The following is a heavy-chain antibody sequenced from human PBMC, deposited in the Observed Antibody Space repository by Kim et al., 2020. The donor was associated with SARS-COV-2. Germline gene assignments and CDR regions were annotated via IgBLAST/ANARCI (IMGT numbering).Heavy chain of an antibody. CDR3: AKDRRERYSSSWYFDY. J-gene: IGHJ4*01. D-gene: IGHD6-13*01. CDR1: GFTFSSYG. CDR2: ISYDGSNK. Sequence: GGSLRLSCAASGFTFSSYGMHWVRQAPGKGLEWVAVISYDGSNKYYADSVKGRFTISRDNSKNTLYLQMNSLRAEDTAVYYCAKDRRERYSSSWYFDYWG. V-gene: IGHV3-30*18.